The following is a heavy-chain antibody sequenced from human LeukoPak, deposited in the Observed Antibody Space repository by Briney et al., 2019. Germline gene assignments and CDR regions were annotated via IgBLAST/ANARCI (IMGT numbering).Heavy chain of an antibody. J-gene: IGHJ3*02. CDR2: IYYSGST. CDR1: GGSISSYY. Sequence: SETLSLTCTVSGGSISSYYWSWIRQPPGKGLEWIGYIYYSGSTNYNPSLKSRVTISVDTSKNQLSLKLSSVTAADTAVYYCTREDSGYFDAFDIWGQGTMVTVSS. D-gene: IGHD3-22*01. V-gene: IGHV4-59*01. CDR3: TREDSGYFDAFDI.